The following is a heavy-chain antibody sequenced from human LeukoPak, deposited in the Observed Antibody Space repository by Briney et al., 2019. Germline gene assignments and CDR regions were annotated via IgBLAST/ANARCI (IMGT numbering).Heavy chain of an antibody. J-gene: IGHJ5*02. V-gene: IGHV3-23*01. CDR1: GFTFSSYA. CDR3: AKGVAVAGTGGSSAWFDP. D-gene: IGHD6-19*01. CDR2: ISGSGGST. Sequence: GGSLRLSCAASGFTFSSYAMTWVRQAPGKGLEGGSAISGSGGSTYYADSVKGRFTISRDNSKNTLYLQMNSLRAEDTAVYYCAKGVAVAGTGGSSAWFDPWGQGTLVTVSS.